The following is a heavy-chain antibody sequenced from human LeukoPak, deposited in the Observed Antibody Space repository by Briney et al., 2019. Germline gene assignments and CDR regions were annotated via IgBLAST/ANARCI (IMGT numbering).Heavy chain of an antibody. CDR1: GFTFGDYA. Sequence: QPGRSLRLSCTASGFTFGDYALSWVRQAPGKGLEWVGFIRSKTHGGTTEFAAPVKGRFSISRDDSKRIAYLQMNSLKTEDTAVYYCTRDGIPETNWSGYYIDYWGQGTLVTVSS. CDR2: IRSKTHGGTT. CDR3: TRDGIPETNWSGYYIDY. D-gene: IGHD3-3*01. V-gene: IGHV3-49*04. J-gene: IGHJ4*02.